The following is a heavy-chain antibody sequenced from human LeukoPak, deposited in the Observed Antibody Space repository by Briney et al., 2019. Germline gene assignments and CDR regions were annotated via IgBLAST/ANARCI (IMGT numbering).Heavy chain of an antibody. CDR2: ISGSGGST. CDR1: GFTFSSYA. Sequence: GGSLRLSCAASGFTFSSYAMSWVRQAPGKGLEWVSAISGSGGSTYYADSVKGRFTISRDNSKNTLYLQMNSLRAEDTAVYYCAKAEGYCSGGSCYWALRYYGMDVWGQGTTVTVSS. D-gene: IGHD2-15*01. J-gene: IGHJ6*02. CDR3: AKAEGYCSGGSCYWALRYYGMDV. V-gene: IGHV3-23*01.